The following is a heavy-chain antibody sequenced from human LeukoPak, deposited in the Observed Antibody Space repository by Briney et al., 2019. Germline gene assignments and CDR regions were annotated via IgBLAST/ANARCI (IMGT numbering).Heavy chain of an antibody. CDR3: ARSELLTTSSYYYGMDV. CDR2: ISAYNGNT. D-gene: IGHD2-15*01. J-gene: IGHJ6*02. Sequence: ASVKVSCKASGYTFTSYGISWVRQAPGQGLEWMGWISAYNGNTNYAQKLQGRVTMTTDTSTSTAYMELRSLRSDDTAVYYCARSELLTTSSYYYGMDVWGQGTTVTVSS. V-gene: IGHV1-18*01. CDR1: GYTFTSYG.